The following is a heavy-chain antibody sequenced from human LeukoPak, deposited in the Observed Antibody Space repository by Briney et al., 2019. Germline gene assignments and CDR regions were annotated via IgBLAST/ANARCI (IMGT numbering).Heavy chain of an antibody. CDR1: GYSISSGYY. CDR3: AGSSWYEESFDY. CDR2: IYHSGSA. Sequence: SETLSPTCAVSGYSISSGYYWGWIRQPPGKGLEWIGSIYHSGSAYYNPSLKSRVTISVDTSKNQFSLKLSSVTAADTAVYYCAGSSWYEESFDYWGQGTLVTVSS. J-gene: IGHJ4*02. D-gene: IGHD6-13*01. V-gene: IGHV4-38-2*01.